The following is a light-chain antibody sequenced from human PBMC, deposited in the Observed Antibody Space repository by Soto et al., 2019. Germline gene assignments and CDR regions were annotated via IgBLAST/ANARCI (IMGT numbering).Light chain of an antibody. V-gene: IGKV1-5*03. Sequence: DIQMTQSPSTLSGSVGDRVTITCRASQTISSWLAWYQQKPGKAPKLLIYKASTLKSGVPSRFSRSGSGTEFTLTISSLQPEEFAIYFCQQGNTFPYTFGQWTKVDI. CDR2: KAS. CDR1: QTISSW. J-gene: IGKJ2*01. CDR3: QQGNTFPYT.